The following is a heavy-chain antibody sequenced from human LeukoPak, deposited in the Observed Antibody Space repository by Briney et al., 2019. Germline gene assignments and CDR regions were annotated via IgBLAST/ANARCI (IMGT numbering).Heavy chain of an antibody. Sequence: GGSLRLSCAASGFSFNGFEMNWVRQGPGKGLEWVSLISSSGSDMFYADSVRGRFTISRDNGKNSLFLQLTSLRVEDTGTYYCARERPLVGALDLWGQGTVVTVSS. CDR1: GFSFNGFE. CDR3: ARERPLVGALDL. J-gene: IGHJ5*02. D-gene: IGHD2-15*01. V-gene: IGHV3-48*03. CDR2: ISSSGSDM.